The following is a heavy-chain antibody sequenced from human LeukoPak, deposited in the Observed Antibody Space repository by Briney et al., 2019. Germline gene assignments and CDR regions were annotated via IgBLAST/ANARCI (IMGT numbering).Heavy chain of an antibody. J-gene: IGHJ4*02. Sequence: AGGSLRLSCAVSGVTLSNYGMSWVRQAPGKGLEWVAGISDSGRSTNYADSVKGRFTISRDNPKNTLYLQMNSLRDEDTAVYCCAKDPRPNTIVVVPAAIEDWGQGTLVTVSS. V-gene: IGHV3-23*01. CDR1: GVTLSNYG. D-gene: IGHD2-2*01. CDR3: AKDPRPNTIVVVPAAIED. CDR2: ISDSGRST.